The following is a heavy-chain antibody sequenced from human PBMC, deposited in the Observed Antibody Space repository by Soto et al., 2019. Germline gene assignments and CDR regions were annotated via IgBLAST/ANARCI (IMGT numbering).Heavy chain of an antibody. CDR1: GDSVSSNSAA. J-gene: IGHJ6*02. D-gene: IGHD3-3*01. CDR2: TYYRSKWYN. CDR3: ASSTIFGVVIRYYYYYHGMDV. V-gene: IGHV6-1*01. Sequence: SQTLSLTCAISGDSVSSNSAAWNWIRQSPSRGLEWLGRTYYRSKWYNDYAVSVKSRITINPDTSKNQFSLQLNSVTPEDTAVYYCASSTIFGVVIRYYYYYHGMDVWGQGTTVTVSS.